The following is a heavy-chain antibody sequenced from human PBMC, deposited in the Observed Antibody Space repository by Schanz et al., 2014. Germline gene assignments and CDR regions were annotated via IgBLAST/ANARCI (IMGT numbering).Heavy chain of an antibody. CDR2: ISYDGSNK. D-gene: IGHD3-10*01. CDR3: ARDCDDRRGYGSGYCLGDCMDV. CDR1: GFAFSVYG. V-gene: IGHV3-30*19. Sequence: QVQMVESGGGVVQPGRSLRLSCAASGFAFSVYGMHWVRQAPGKGPEWVAVISYDGSNKYYADSVKGRFTISRDNSKNTLYLQMNSLRAEDTAVYYCARDCDDRRGYGSGYCLGDCMDVWGQGTTVTVSS. J-gene: IGHJ6*02.